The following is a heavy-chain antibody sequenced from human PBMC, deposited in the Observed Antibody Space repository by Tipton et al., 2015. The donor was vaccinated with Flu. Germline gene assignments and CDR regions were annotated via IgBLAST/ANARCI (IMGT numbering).Heavy chain of an antibody. V-gene: IGHV4-59*12. CDR2: SSGSSGHT. Sequence: TLSLTCTVSGGSISDYYWSWIRQPPGKGLVWIAYSSGSSGHTNYNPSLKSRGTISVDTSKNQFSLKLSSVTAADTAMYYCARVGDGYAYDYWGQGTLVTVSS. J-gene: IGHJ4*02. CDR3: ARVGDGYAYDY. D-gene: IGHD5-24*01. CDR1: GGSISDYY.